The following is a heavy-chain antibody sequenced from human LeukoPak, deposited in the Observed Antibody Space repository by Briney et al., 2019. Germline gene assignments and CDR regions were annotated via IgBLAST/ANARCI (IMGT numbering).Heavy chain of an antibody. V-gene: IGHV3-21*01. CDR3: ATWRLEMQPWGTSQM. CDR2: ITTSSGYI. CDR1: GDSISSSSYY. J-gene: IGHJ4*02. D-gene: IGHD3-16*01. Sequence: ETLSLTCTVSGDSISSSSYYWGWVRQAPGKGLEWVSSITTSSGYIYYSDSVRGRFTISRDNAKNSLYLQMSNLRVEDTAVYFCATWRLEMQPWGTSQMWGQGTRVTVSS.